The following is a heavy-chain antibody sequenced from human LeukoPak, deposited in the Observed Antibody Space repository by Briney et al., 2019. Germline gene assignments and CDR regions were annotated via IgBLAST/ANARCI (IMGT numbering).Heavy chain of an antibody. Sequence: PSETLSLTCTVSGGSISSSSYYWGWIRQPPGKGLEWIGSIYYSGSTYYNPSLKSRVTISVDTSKNQFSLKLSSVTAADTAVYYCARGYSALWFGELLVYFDYWGQGTLVTVSS. CDR1: GGSISSSSYY. CDR2: IYYSGST. J-gene: IGHJ4*02. D-gene: IGHD3-10*01. CDR3: ARGYSALWFGELLVYFDY. V-gene: IGHV4-39*07.